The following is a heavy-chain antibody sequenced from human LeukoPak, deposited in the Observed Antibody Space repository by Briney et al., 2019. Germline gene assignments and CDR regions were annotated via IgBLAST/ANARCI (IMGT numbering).Heavy chain of an antibody. CDR1: GGTFSSYA. J-gene: IGHJ6*02. V-gene: IGHV1-18*01. Sequence: ASVKVSCKASGGTFSSYAISWVRQAPGQGLEWMGWISAYNGNTNYAQKLQGRVTMTTDTSTSTAYMELRSLRSDDTAVYYCARGPVSYYYYGMDVWGQGTTVTVSS. CDR2: ISAYNGNT. D-gene: IGHD1-14*01. CDR3: ARGPVSYYYYGMDV.